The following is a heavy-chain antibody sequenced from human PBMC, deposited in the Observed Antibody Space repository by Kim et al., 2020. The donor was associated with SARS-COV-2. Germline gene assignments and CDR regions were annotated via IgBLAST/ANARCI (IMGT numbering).Heavy chain of an antibody. CDR3: AKDHELGIMSTGYHYVDV. D-gene: IGHD7-27*01. CDR1: GFTFSSYG. V-gene: IGHV3-30*18. Sequence: GGSLRLSCAASGFTFSSYGMHWVRQAPGKGLEWVAVISHDASNKYYADSVKGRFTISRDNAKNTLYLQMNSLRAEDTAVYYCAKDHELGIMSTGYHYVDVWGKGTTVTVS. CDR2: ISHDASNK. J-gene: IGHJ6*03.